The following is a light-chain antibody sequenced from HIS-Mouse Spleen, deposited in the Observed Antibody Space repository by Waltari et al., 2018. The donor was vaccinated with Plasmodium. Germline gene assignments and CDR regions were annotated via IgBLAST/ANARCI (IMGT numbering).Light chain of an antibody. V-gene: IGLV2-8*01. CDR1: SSDVGGYHH. J-gene: IGLJ1*01. CDR3: SSYAGSSV. CDR2: EVS. Sequence: QSALTQPPPASGSPGQSVTISCTGTSSDVGGYHHVSWYQQHPGKAPKLMIYEVSKRPSGVPDRFSGSKSGNTASLTVSGLQAEDEADYYCSSYAGSSVFGTGTKVTVL.